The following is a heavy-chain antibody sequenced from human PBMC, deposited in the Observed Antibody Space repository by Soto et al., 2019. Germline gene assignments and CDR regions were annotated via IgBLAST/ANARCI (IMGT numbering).Heavy chain of an antibody. V-gene: IGHV3-21*01. Sequence: GGSLRLSCAASGFTFSSYSMNWVRQAPGKGLEWVSSISTSSTYIHYADSVKGRFTISRDNAKNSLSLQMNSLRAEDTAVYYCARPQAPYYYYAIDVWGQGTAVTVS. CDR2: ISTSSTYI. J-gene: IGHJ6*02. CDR1: GFTFSSYS. CDR3: ARPQAPYYYYAIDV.